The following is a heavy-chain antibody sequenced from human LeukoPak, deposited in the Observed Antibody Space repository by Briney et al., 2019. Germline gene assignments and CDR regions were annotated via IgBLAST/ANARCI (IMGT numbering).Heavy chain of an antibody. CDR3: ARVKGSYFDY. J-gene: IGHJ4*02. Sequence: GGSLRLSCAASGFPLSSYSINWFRQAPGRGLEWVAYISASGSNIYYVDSVKGRFTVSRDNPKSSLFLQMNSPRAEDTAVYYCARVKGSYFDYWGQGALVTVSS. CDR2: ISASGSNI. D-gene: IGHD2-15*01. V-gene: IGHV3-48*01. CDR1: GFPLSSYS.